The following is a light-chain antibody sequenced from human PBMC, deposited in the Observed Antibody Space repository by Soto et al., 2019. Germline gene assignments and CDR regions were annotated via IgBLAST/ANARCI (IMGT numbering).Light chain of an antibody. CDR2: GAS. CDR3: QKYNNWPPWT. Sequence: EIVLTQSPATLSVSPGERATLSCRASQSVNNKLAWYQQKPGQAPRLLIYGASTRATGIPGRFSGSGSGTEFTLTISSLQSEDFAVYYCQKYNNWPPWTFGQGTKVEIK. CDR1: QSVNNK. V-gene: IGKV3-15*01. J-gene: IGKJ1*01.